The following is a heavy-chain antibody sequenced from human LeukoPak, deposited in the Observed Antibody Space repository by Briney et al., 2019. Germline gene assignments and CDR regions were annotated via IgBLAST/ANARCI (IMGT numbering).Heavy chain of an antibody. V-gene: IGHV4-39*01. CDR1: GGSISSSSYY. J-gene: IGHJ6*03. D-gene: IGHD6-19*01. CDR3: ATGYSSGWYYYYMDV. CDR2: IYYSGNT. Sequence: SETLSLTCTVSGGSISSSSYYWGWVRPPPGKGLGWIGSIYYSGNTYYNPSLKSRVTISADTSKNQFSLKLSSVTAADTAVYYCATGYSSGWYYYYMDVWGKGTTVTVSS.